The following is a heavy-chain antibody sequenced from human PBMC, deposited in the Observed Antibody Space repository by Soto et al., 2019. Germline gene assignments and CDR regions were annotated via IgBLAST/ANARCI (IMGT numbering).Heavy chain of an antibody. J-gene: IGHJ4*02. Sequence: QPGGSMRLSFSASVFTFSSSSMSWVRQAPGKGLEWVSAISGSGGSTYYADSVKGQVTISADKSISTAYLQWTSLKASDTAMYYCERPRVSTSQFDYWCRGTLVTVS. D-gene: IGHD2-8*01. V-gene: IGHV3-23*01. CDR3: ERPRVSTSQFDY. CDR1: VFTFSSSS. CDR2: ISGSGGST.